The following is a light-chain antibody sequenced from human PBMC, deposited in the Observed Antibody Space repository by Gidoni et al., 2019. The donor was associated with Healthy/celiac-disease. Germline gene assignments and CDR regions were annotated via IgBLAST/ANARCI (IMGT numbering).Light chain of an antibody. CDR2: LGS. CDR3: MQALQTPLT. Sequence: DIVMTQSPLPLPATPGEPASISCRSSQSLLHSNGYNYLDWYLQKPGQSPQLLIYLGSNRASGVPDRLSGSGSGTDFTLKISRVEAEDVGVYYCMQALQTPLTFGGGTKVEIK. V-gene: IGKV2-28*01. J-gene: IGKJ4*01. CDR1: QSLLHSNGYNY.